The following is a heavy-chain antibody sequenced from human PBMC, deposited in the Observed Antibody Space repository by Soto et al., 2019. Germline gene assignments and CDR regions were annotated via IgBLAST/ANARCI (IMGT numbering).Heavy chain of an antibody. D-gene: IGHD3-22*01. CDR2: ISYGGGTT. V-gene: IGHV3-23*01. CDR1: EFTFSNYA. CDR3: VKNPGYYYDSTGYHFDC. Sequence: PGGSLRLSCAASEFTFSNYAMSWVRQAPGKGLEWVSAISYGGGTTYYADSVKGRFTISRDNSKNTLYLQMNSLRAEDTAVYYCVKNPGYYYDSTGYHFDCWGQGNLVTVSS. J-gene: IGHJ4*02.